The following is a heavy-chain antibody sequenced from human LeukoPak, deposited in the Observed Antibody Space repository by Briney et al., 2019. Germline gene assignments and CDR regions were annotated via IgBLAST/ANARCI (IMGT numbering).Heavy chain of an antibody. CDR2: IYHSGST. V-gene: IGHV4-39*07. D-gene: IGHD3-16*01. CDR1: GGSISSSSYY. CDR3: ARDLGGEDY. J-gene: IGHJ4*02. Sequence: SETLSLTCTVSGGSISSSSYYWGWIRQPPGKGLEWIGSIYHSGSTYFNPSHKSRVIISVDTSKNQFSLKLSSVTAADTAVYYCARDLGGEDYWGQETLVTVSS.